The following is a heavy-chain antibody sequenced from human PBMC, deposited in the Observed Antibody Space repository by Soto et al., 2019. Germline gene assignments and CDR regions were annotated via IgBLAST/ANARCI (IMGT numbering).Heavy chain of an antibody. D-gene: IGHD3-3*01. CDR3: ASRLNYDFWSGYRLSSTRGWFDY. V-gene: IGHV4-34*01. J-gene: IGHJ4*02. CDR1: GGSFSGYY. CDR2: INHSGST. Sequence: QVQLQQWGAGLLKPSETLSLTCAVYGGSFSGYYWSWIRQPPGKGLEWLGEINHSGSTNYNPSLKSRVTISVDTSKNQFSLKLSSVTAADTAVYYCASRLNYDFWSGYRLSSTRGWFDYWGQGTLVTVSS.